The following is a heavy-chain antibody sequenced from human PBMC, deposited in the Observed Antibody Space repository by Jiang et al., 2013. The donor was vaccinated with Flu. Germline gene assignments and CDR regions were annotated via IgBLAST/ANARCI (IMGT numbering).Heavy chain of an antibody. D-gene: IGHD3-16*02. Sequence: QTLSLTCAISGDSVSSNSAAWNWIRQSPSRGLEWLGRTYYRSRWHTDYAVSAKGRITMKVDTSKNQFSLQLSSVTPEDTALYYCVRGASDRRAFDVWGQGTMVTVSS. CDR1: GDSVSSNSAA. CDR3: VRGASDRRAFDV. J-gene: IGHJ3*01. CDR2: TYYRSRWHT. V-gene: IGHV6-1*01.